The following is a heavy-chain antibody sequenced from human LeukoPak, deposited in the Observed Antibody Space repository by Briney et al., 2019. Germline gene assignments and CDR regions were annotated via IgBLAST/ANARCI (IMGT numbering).Heavy chain of an antibody. J-gene: IGHJ6*02. CDR1: GGCMSSYY. D-gene: IGHD6-19*01. CDR2: SYYSGST. Sequence: SETLTLTCTVPGGCMSSYYWSWIRQPPGKGLEWIGYSYYSGSTNYNPSLKSRVTISVDTSKNQFSLKLSSVTAADTAVYYCARHAEYSSGWYSHYYYGMDVWGQGTTVTVSS. V-gene: IGHV4-59*08. CDR3: ARHAEYSSGWYSHYYYGMDV.